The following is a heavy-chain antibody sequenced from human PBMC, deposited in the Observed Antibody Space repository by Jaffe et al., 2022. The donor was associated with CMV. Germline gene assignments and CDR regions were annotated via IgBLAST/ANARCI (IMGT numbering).Heavy chain of an antibody. CDR3: ARRSYYYDSIPDY. D-gene: IGHD3-22*01. J-gene: IGHJ4*02. CDR2: IYYSGST. V-gene: IGHV4-39*01. Sequence: QLQLQESGPGLVKPSETLSLTCTVSGGSISSSSYYWGWIRQPPGKGLEWIGSIYYSGSTYYNPSLKSRVTISVDTSKNQFSLKLSSVTAADTAVYYCARRSYYYDSIPDYWGQGTLVTVSS. CDR1: GGSISSSSYY.